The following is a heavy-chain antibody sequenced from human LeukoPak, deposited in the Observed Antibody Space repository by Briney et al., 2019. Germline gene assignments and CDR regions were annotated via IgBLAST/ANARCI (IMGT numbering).Heavy chain of an antibody. V-gene: IGHV3-74*01. CDR3: AKGTKVLDY. Sequence: AGGSLRLSCAASGFTFSTYWMHWVRQAPGKGLVWVSRINSDGSSTSYADSVKGRFTISRDNAKNTLYLQMNSLRAEDTALYYCAKGTKVLDYWGQGTLVTVSS. CDR2: INSDGSST. J-gene: IGHJ4*02. D-gene: IGHD1-1*01. CDR1: GFTFSTYW.